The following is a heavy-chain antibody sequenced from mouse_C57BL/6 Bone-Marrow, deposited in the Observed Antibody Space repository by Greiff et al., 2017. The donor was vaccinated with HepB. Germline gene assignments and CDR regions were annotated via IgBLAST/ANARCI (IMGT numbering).Heavy chain of an antibody. CDR2: IWGVGST. D-gene: IGHD2-12*01. CDR1: GFSLTSYG. CDR3: ARTYDGYYAMDY. Sequence: VHLVESGPGLVAPSKSLSITCTVSGFSLTSYGVDWVRQSPGKGLEWLGVIWGVGSTNYNSALKSRLSISKDNSKSQVFLKMNSLQTDDTAMYYCARTYDGYYAMDYWGQGTSVTVSS. J-gene: IGHJ4*01. V-gene: IGHV2-6*01.